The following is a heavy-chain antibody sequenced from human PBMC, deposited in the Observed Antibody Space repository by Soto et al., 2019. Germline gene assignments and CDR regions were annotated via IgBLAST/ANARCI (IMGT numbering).Heavy chain of an antibody. Sequence: EVQLVESGGGLVQPGGSLRLACAASGFTVSSYDMHWVRHVTGKGLEWVSTLGAGGDTYFPDSVKGRFTISRDHAKNSLYLQLNNPGAGDTAVYYCARGTMVRGTLDPGISGPLDYWGQGTLVAVSS. D-gene: IGHD3-10*01. CDR3: ARGTMVRGTLDPGISGPLDY. J-gene: IGHJ4*02. CDR2: LGAGGDT. V-gene: IGHV3-13*01. CDR1: GFTVSSYD.